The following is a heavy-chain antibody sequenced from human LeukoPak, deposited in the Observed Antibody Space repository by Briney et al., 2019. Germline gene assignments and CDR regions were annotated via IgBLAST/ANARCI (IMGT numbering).Heavy chain of an antibody. V-gene: IGHV3-23*01. Sequence: GGSLRLSCAASGFTFSSHAMSWVRQAPEKGLEWVSSITNDNYDTFYADSVKGRFTISRDESKTTLYLQMKSLRAEDTAVYYCAREGISRKMDFDYWGQGTLVTVSS. J-gene: IGHJ4*02. CDR1: GFTFSSHA. D-gene: IGHD2/OR15-2a*01. CDR2: ITNDNYDT. CDR3: AREGISRKMDFDY.